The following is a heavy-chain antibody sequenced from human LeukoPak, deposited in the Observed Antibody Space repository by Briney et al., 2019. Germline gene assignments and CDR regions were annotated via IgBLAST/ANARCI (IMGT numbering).Heavy chain of an antibody. CDR1: GFTFSDYY. J-gene: IGHJ4*02. CDR2: VTARGSNI. CDR3: ARGLGYCTSTTCLLPFDY. Sequence: PGGSLRLSCAASGFTFSDYYMSWIRQAPGKGLEWVSTVTARGSNIYYADSVKGRFTISRDNAKNSLYMQMNSLRAEDTAVYYCARGLGYCTSTTCLLPFDYWGQGTLVTVSS. V-gene: IGHV3-11*01. D-gene: IGHD2-2*01.